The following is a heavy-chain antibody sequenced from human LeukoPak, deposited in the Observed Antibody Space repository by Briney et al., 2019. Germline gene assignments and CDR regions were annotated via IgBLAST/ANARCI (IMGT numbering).Heavy chain of an antibody. D-gene: IGHD5-18*01. CDR3: ARDQAAMVSDAFDI. CDR2: IKSDGSVT. CDR1: GFTFSSYW. V-gene: IGHV3-74*01. Sequence: PGGSLRLSCAASGFTFSSYWMHWVRQAPGEGLVWFSRIKSDGSVTWYADSVKGRFTISRDNSKNTLYLQMNSLRAEDTAVYYCARDQAAMVSDAFDIWGQGTMVTVSS. J-gene: IGHJ3*02.